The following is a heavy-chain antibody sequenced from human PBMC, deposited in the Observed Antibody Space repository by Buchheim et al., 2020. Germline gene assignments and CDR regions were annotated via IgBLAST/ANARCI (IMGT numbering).Heavy chain of an antibody. CDR2: IYYSGST. CDR1: GGSFSGYY. D-gene: IGHD3-10*01. V-gene: IGHV4-34*11. Sequence: QVQLQQWGAGLLKPSETLSLTCAVYGGSFSGYYWNWIRQPPGKGLEWIGYIYYSGSTNYNPSLKSRVTISVDTSKNQFSLKLSSVTAADTAVYYCARVVWGVVVRGRWFDPWGQGTL. J-gene: IGHJ5*02. CDR3: ARVVWGVVVRGRWFDP.